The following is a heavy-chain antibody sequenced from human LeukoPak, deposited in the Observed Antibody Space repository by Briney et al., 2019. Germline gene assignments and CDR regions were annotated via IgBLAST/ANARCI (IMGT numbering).Heavy chain of an antibody. CDR2: IYYTGYT. CDR3: ARGKYYDSSGYDY. CDR1: GGSISSYY. J-gene: IGHJ4*02. Sequence: SETLSLTCTVSGGSISSYYWSWIRQPPGKGLEWIGYIYYTGYTNYNPSLKSRVTISVDTSKNQFSLKLSSVTAADTAVYYCARGKYYDSSGYDYWGQGTLVTVSS. V-gene: IGHV4-59*12. D-gene: IGHD3-22*01.